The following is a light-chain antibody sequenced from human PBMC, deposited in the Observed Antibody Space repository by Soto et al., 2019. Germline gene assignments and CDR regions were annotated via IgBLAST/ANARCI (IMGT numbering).Light chain of an antibody. J-gene: IGLJ1*01. CDR2: DVT. Sequence: SALAQPASVCGSPGQSITISFTGTSSDVGGYNYVSWYQQHPGKAPKLMIYDVTNRPSGVSNRFSGSKSGNTASLTISGLQAEDEADYYCSSYTISSTLYVFGTGTKVTVL. V-gene: IGLV2-14*01. CDR1: SSDVGGYNY. CDR3: SSYTISSTLYV.